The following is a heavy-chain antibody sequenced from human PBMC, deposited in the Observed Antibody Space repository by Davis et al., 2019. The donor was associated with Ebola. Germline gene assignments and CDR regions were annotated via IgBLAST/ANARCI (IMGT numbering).Heavy chain of an antibody. CDR3: AKDFYGSGGYIDA. CDR2: ITLNSSTT. J-gene: IGHJ5*02. D-gene: IGHD3-10*01. Sequence: SLKISCATSGLTFDDYAMHWFRQAPGKGLEWVSGITLNSSTTAYADSVKGRFTISRDNAKDSLYLQMNSLRTEDTAFYYCAKDFYGSGGYIDAWGQGTLVAVSS. CDR1: GLTFDDYA. V-gene: IGHV3-9*01.